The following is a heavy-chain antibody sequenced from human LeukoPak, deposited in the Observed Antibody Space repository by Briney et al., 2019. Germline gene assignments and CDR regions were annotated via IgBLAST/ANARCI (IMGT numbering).Heavy chain of an antibody. CDR3: ARTYCSGGSCYDY. Sequence: KASGTLSLTCAVSGGSISSSNWWSWVRQLPGKGLEWIGEIYHSGSTNYNPSLKSRVTISVDKSKNQFSLKLSSVTAADTAVYYCARTYCSGGSCYDYWGQGTLVTVSS. D-gene: IGHD2-15*01. J-gene: IGHJ4*02. CDR2: IYHSGST. V-gene: IGHV4-4*02. CDR1: GGSISSSNW.